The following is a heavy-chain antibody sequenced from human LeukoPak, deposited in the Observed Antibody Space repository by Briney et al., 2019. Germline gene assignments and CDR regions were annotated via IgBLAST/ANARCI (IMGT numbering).Heavy chain of an antibody. V-gene: IGHV3-30*02. J-gene: IGHJ4*02. CDR1: GFTFSFYG. Sequence: PGESLRLSCATSGFTFSFYGMHWVRLAPGKGLEWVAFIQYDGSYKFYADSVQGRFSISRDNSKNTLFLQMNNLRAEDTAVYYCAKTSDQLLYSKFDFWGQGTLVTVSS. D-gene: IGHD2-2*02. CDR3: AKTSDQLLYSKFDF. CDR2: IQYDGSYK.